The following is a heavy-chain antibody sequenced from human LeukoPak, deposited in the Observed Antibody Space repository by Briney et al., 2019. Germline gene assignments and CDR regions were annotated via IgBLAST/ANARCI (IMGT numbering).Heavy chain of an antibody. J-gene: IGHJ4*02. CDR3: ARGRWDGSGWEGGFDY. CDR1: GGPISSGSYY. V-gene: IGHV4-61*02. CDR2: IYTSGST. Sequence: KPSQTLSLTCTVSGGPISSGSYYWSWIRQPAGKGLEWIGRIYTSGSTNYNPSLKSRVTMSVDTSMNQFSLKLSSVTAADTAVYYCARGRWDGSGWEGGFDYWGQGTLVTVSS. D-gene: IGHD6-19*01.